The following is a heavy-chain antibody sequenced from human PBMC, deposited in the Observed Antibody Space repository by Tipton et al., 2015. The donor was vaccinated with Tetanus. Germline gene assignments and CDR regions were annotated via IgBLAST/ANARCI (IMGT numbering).Heavy chain of an antibody. CDR2: INRDGTST. V-gene: IGHV3-43*01. Sequence: SLRLSCAASGFSFDDYNMYWVRQAPGKGLEWVSLINRDGTSTYYADSVKGRFTISRDNSKNSLYLQMTSLRGEDTALYYCAKDHRVRHYFDSWGQGTLVTVSS. J-gene: IGHJ4*02. D-gene: IGHD3-10*01. CDR3: AKDHRVRHYFDS. CDR1: GFSFDDYN.